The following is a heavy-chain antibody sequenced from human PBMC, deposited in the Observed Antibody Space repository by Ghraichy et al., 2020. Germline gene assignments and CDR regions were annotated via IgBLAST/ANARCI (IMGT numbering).Heavy chain of an antibody. V-gene: IGHV3-74*01. CDR3: ASPPYSGYGMDV. CDR2: ISSDGTTT. D-gene: IGHD5-12*01. CDR1: GFTFSSHW. Sequence: LTCAASGFTFSSHWMHWVRQAPGKGLVWVSRISSDGTTTNYADSVRGRFTISRDNAKNTLYLQMYSLGAEDTAVYYCASPPYSGYGMDVWGQGTTVTVSS. J-gene: IGHJ6*02.